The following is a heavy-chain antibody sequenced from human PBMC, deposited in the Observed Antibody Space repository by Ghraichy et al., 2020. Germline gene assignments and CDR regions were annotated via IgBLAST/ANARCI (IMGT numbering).Heavy chain of an antibody. CDR3: AREWVRGYNTFDY. Sequence: SETLSLTCTVSGGSISSYYWIWIRQPAGKGLEWIGRIFTSGNTNYSPSLKSRVTMSVDTSKNQFSLKLSSVTAADTAVYYCAREWVRGYNTFDYWGQGTLVTVSS. CDR2: IFTSGNT. J-gene: IGHJ4*02. CDR1: GGSISSYY. D-gene: IGHD5-24*01. V-gene: IGHV4-4*07.